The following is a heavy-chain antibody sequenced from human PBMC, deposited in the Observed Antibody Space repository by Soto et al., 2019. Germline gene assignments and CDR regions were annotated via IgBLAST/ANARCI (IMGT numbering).Heavy chain of an antibody. CDR2: IFYSGST. Sequence: AFETPALTCSVFGFAIMGGDCYWGWIRQPPGKGLEWIGYIFYSGSTNYSPSLKSRLSISVDTSKNQFSLKLNSLTAADTAVYYCARVNLKGAAYFFDYCGHGTLVTVSS. CDR1: GFAIMGGDCY. D-gene: IGHD3-9*01. J-gene: IGHJ4*01. CDR3: ARVNLKGAAYFFDY. V-gene: IGHV4-30-4*01.